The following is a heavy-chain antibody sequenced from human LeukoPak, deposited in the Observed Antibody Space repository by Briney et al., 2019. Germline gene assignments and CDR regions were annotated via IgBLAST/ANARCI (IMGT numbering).Heavy chain of an antibody. CDR2: ISGSGDST. Sequence: GGSLRLSCAASGFTFSGYAMRWVRQAPGKGLEWVSAISGSGDSTHYGDSVKGRFTISRDNSKNTLYLQMNSLRAEDTAVYYCAKTRPLDSSSWSHGDYWGQGTLVTVSS. J-gene: IGHJ4*02. D-gene: IGHD6-13*01. CDR1: GFTFSGYA. CDR3: AKTRPLDSSSWSHGDY. V-gene: IGHV3-23*01.